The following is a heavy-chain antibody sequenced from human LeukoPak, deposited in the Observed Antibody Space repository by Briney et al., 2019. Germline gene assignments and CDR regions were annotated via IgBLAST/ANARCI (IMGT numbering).Heavy chain of an antibody. Sequence: PSETLSLTCTVSGGSISSGDYYWSWIRQPPGKGLEWIGYIYYSGSTYYNPSLKSRVTISVDTSKNQFSLKLSSVTAADTAVYYCARGIMITFGGVIAPPTRWFDPWGQGTLITVSS. CDR2: IYYSGST. V-gene: IGHV4-30-4*01. D-gene: IGHD3-16*02. CDR1: GGSISSGDYY. J-gene: IGHJ5*02. CDR3: ARGIMITFGGVIAPPTRWFDP.